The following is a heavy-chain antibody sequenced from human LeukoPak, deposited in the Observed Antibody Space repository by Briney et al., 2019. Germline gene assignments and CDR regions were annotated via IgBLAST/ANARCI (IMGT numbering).Heavy chain of an antibody. D-gene: IGHD3-22*01. V-gene: IGHV4-30-2*01. Sequence: SETLSLTCTVSGGSISSGGYYWSWIRQPPGKGLEWIGYIYHSGSTYYNPSLKSRVTISVDRSKNQFSLKLSSVTAADTAVYYCAREVYYYDSSGPYFDYWGQGTLVTVSS. CDR3: AREVYYYDSSGPYFDY. CDR2: IYHSGST. CDR1: GGSISSGGYY. J-gene: IGHJ4*02.